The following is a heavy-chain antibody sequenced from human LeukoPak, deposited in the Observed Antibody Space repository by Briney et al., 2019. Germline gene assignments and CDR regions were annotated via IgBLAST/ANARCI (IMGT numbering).Heavy chain of an antibody. CDR1: GFSFSNCS. CDR3: AGDYEGNLAFDI. Sequence: GGSLRLSCAASGFSFSNCSMNWVRQAPGKGLEWVSSVSSSSTYMYYADSLEGRFTISRDNVRNSLYLQMNSLRAEDTAVYYCAGDYEGNLAFDIWGQGTMVTVSS. D-gene: IGHD4-23*01. V-gene: IGHV3-21*01. CDR2: VSSSSTYM. J-gene: IGHJ3*02.